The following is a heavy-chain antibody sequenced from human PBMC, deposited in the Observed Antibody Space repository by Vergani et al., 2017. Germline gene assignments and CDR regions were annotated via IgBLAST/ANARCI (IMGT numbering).Heavy chain of an antibody. CDR2: ISPGASTV. Sequence: VQLEESGGGLVLPGRSLRLSCVASGFKFSDHYMSWIRQAPGKGLEWVSHISPGASTVSYTDSVTGRFTVSRDNDNNSLTLDMTTLRVEDTAVYYCAKNPGISTTRHYYAMDVWGQGTTVTVSS. CDR1: GFKFSDHY. J-gene: IGHJ6*02. CDR3: AKNPGISTTRHYYAMDV. D-gene: IGHD1-1*01. V-gene: IGHV3-11*04.